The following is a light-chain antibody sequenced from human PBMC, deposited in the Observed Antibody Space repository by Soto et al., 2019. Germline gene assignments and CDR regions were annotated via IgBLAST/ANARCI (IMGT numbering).Light chain of an antibody. J-gene: IGLJ2*01. CDR2: RNN. CDR3: AAWDDSLSGHVV. Sequence: QSVLTQPPSASGTPGQRVTMSCFGSSSNIGSNYVYWYQQLPGTAPKLLVYRNNQRPSGVPDRFSGSKSGTSASVAISGLRSEDEAGYYCAAWDDSLSGHVVFGGGTKVTVL. CDR1: SSNIGSNY. V-gene: IGLV1-47*01.